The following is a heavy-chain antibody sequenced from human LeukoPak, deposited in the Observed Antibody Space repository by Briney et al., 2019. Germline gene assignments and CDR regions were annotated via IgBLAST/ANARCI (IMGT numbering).Heavy chain of an antibody. Sequence: SETLSLTCAVYGGSFSGYYWSWIRQPPGKGLEWIGEINHSGSTNYNPSPKSRVTISVDTSKNQFSLKLSSVTAADTAVYYCARRRITIFGVVIASYRPFDYWGQGTLVTVSS. CDR1: GGSFSGYY. CDR2: INHSGST. CDR3: ARRRITIFGVVIASYRPFDY. V-gene: IGHV4-34*01. J-gene: IGHJ4*02. D-gene: IGHD3-3*01.